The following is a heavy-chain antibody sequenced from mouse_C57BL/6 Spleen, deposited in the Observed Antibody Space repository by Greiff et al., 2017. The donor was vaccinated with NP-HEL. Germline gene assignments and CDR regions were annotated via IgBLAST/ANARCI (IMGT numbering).Heavy chain of an antibody. Sequence: VQLQQPGAELVKPGASVKLSCKASGYTFTSYWMHWVKQRPGQGLEWIGMIHPNSGSTNYNEKFKSKATLTVDKSSSTAYMQLSSLTSEDSAVYYCARFDGSPYAMDYWGQGTSVTVSS. D-gene: IGHD2-3*01. CDR3: ARFDGSPYAMDY. CDR2: IHPNSGST. J-gene: IGHJ4*01. V-gene: IGHV1-64*01. CDR1: GYTFTSYW.